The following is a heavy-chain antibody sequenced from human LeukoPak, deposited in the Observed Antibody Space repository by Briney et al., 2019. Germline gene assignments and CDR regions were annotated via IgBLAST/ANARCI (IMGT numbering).Heavy chain of an antibody. CDR3: ARVEMDTAMVYFDY. J-gene: IGHJ4*02. D-gene: IGHD5-18*01. CDR2: IIPILGIA. Sequence: SVKVSCKASGGTFSSYAISWVQQAPGQGLEWMGRIIPILGIANYAQKFQGRVTITADKSTSTAYMELSSLRSEDTAVYYCARVEMDTAMVYFDYWGQGTLVTVSS. V-gene: IGHV1-69*04. CDR1: GGTFSSYA.